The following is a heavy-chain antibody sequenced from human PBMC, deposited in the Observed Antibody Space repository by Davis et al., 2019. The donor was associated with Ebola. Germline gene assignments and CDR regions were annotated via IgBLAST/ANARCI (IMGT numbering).Heavy chain of an antibody. CDR2: IYYDGRT. V-gene: IGHV4-61*08. Sequence: PSETLSLTCTVSVGSVSSDASYWTWIRQPPGKGLQWIGYIYYDGRTKENPSLKTRVTMSIDTAKNQFSLQLTSVTAADTAVYYCARDRYSDGSGYFFEQSHWGQGTLVTVSS. CDR3: ARDRYSDGSGYFFEQSH. CDR1: VGSVSSDASY. D-gene: IGHD3-22*01. J-gene: IGHJ4*02.